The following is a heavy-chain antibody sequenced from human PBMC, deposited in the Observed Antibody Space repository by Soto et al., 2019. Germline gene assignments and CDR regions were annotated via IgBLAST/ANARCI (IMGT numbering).Heavy chain of an antibody. Sequence: SETLSLTCTVSGDSISSNSHYWGWIRQPPGKGLESIANIYYDGSTNYNPSLKSRVTISVDTSKNQFPLKLSSVTAADTAVYYCARAPHMWYDSSGYWDYWGQGTLVTVSS. D-gene: IGHD3-22*01. CDR1: GDSISSNSHY. CDR2: IYYDGST. CDR3: ARAPHMWYDSSGYWDY. V-gene: IGHV4-39*06. J-gene: IGHJ4*02.